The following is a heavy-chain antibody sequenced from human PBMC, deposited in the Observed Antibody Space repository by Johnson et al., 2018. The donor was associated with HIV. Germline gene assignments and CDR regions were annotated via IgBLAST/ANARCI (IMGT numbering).Heavy chain of an antibody. V-gene: IGHV3-30*14. CDR1: GFTFSSYA. Sequence: QVQLVESGGGLVHPGGSLRLSCAASGFTFSSYAMHWVRQAPGKGLEWVAVISYDGSNKYYADSVKGRFTISRDNSKNTLYLQMNSLRAEDTAVYYCAREMAATNAWALDIWGQGTMVTVSS. D-gene: IGHD5-24*01. J-gene: IGHJ3*02. CDR3: AREMAATNAWALDI. CDR2: ISYDGSNK.